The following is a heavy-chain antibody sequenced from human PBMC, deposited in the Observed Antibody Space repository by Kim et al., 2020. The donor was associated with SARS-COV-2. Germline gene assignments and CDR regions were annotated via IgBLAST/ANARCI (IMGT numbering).Heavy chain of an antibody. D-gene: IGHD5-12*01. Sequence: GTTNYAQKLQGRVTMTTDTSTSTAYMELRSLRSDDTAVYYCARWDGGYVAYWGQGTLVTVSS. V-gene: IGHV1-18*01. CDR2: GTT. CDR3: ARWDGGYVAY. J-gene: IGHJ4*02.